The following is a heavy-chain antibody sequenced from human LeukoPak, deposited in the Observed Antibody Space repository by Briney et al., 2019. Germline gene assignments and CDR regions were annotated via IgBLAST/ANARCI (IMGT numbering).Heavy chain of an antibody. Sequence: ASVKVSCKASGYTFSSYGITWVRQAPGQGLEWMGWISAYNGNTNYAQKLQGRVTMTTDTSTSTAYMELRNLRSDDTAVYYCARDRVGYCSSTSCYGYYYGMDVWGQGTTVTVSS. CDR3: ARDRVGYCSSTSCYGYYYGMDV. D-gene: IGHD2-2*01. J-gene: IGHJ6*02. V-gene: IGHV1-18*01. CDR2: ISAYNGNT. CDR1: GYTFSSYG.